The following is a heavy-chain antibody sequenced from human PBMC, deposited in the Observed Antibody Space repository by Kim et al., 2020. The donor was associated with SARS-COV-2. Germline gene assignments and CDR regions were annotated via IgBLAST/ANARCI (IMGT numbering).Heavy chain of an antibody. V-gene: IGHV3-33*06. Sequence: GGSLRLSCAASGFTFSSYGMHWVRQAPGKGLEWVAVIWYDGSNKYYADSVKGRFTISRDNSKNTLYLQMNSLRAEDTAVYYCAKMFGGSYYYYYGMDVWGQGTTVTVSS. CDR2: IWYDGSNK. CDR1: GFTFSSYG. CDR3: AKMFGGSYYYYYGMDV. D-gene: IGHD1-26*01. J-gene: IGHJ6*02.